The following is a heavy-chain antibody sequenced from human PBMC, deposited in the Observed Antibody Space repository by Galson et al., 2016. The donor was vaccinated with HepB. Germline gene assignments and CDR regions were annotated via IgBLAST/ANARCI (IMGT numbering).Heavy chain of an antibody. CDR2: ISSSSSYI. D-gene: IGHD1-26*01. J-gene: IGHJ4*02. CDR1: GSTFSSYS. V-gene: IGHV3-21*01. Sequence: SLRLSCAASGSTFSSYSMNWVRQAPGKGLEWVSSISSSSSYIYYAVSVKGRSTISRDNAKNSLYLQMSSLRAEDTAVYYCARGDIVGAIFDYWGQGTLVTVSS. CDR3: ARGDIVGAIFDY.